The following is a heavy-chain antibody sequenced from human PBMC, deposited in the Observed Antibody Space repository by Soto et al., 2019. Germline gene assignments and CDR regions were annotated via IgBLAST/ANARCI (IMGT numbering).Heavy chain of an antibody. CDR2: ISSSGDNT. Sequence: EVQLLESGGGLVQPGGSLRLSCAASGFTFRNYAMTWVRQAPGKGLEWVSGISSSGDNTYYPSSVRGRFTIPRDNSKDTLVLQMSSLRAEDTATYYCAKFKGGVNDGLDIWGQGTMVTVSS. CDR1: GFTFRNYA. V-gene: IGHV3-23*01. CDR3: AKFKGGVNDGLDI. J-gene: IGHJ3*02. D-gene: IGHD6-25*01.